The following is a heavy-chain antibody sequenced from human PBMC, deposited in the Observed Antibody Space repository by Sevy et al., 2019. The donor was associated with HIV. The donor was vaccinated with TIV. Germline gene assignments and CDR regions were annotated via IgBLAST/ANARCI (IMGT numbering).Heavy chain of an antibody. J-gene: IGHJ4*02. D-gene: IGHD6-19*01. CDR3: AKDLAVAGPYYFDN. V-gene: IGHV3-30*02. CDR1: GFTFSFDG. Sequence: GGSLRLSCAASGFTFSFDGMHWVRQAPGKGLEWVAFIRYDGSNKYYVDSVKGRFTISRDNSKNTLYLQMNSLRAEDTAVYYCAKDLAVAGPYYFDNWGQGTLVTVSS. CDR2: IRYDGSNK.